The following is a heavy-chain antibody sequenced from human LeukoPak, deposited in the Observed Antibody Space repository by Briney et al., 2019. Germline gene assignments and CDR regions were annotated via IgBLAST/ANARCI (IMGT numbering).Heavy chain of an antibody. Sequence: GGSLRLSCAASGFTFSSYSMNWVRQAPGKGLEWVSSISSSSSYIYYADSVKDRFTFSRDNAKNSLYLQMNSLRAEDTAVYYCARHRTASDYWGQGTLVTVSS. D-gene: IGHD3-16*02. J-gene: IGHJ4*02. CDR3: ARHRTASDY. CDR1: GFTFSSYS. CDR2: ISSSSSYI. V-gene: IGHV3-21*01.